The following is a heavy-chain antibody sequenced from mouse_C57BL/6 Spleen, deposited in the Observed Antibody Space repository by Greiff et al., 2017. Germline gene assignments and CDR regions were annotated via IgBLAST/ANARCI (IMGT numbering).Heavy chain of an antibody. J-gene: IGHJ2*01. CDR3: ARGLGRGDYFDY. CDR2: ILPGSGST. CDR1: GYTFTSYW. Sequence: QVQLQQPGAELVMPGASVKLSCKASGYTFTSYWMHWVKQRPGHGLEWIGEILPGSGSTNYNEKFKGKATFTADTSSNTAYMQLSSLTTEDSAIYYCARGLGRGDYFDYWGQGTTLTVSS. D-gene: IGHD4-1*01. V-gene: IGHV1-9*01.